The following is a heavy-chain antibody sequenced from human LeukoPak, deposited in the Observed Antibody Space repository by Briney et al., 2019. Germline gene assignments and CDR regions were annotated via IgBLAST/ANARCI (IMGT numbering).Heavy chain of an antibody. V-gene: IGHV4-30-4*01. J-gene: IGHJ5*02. Sequence: PSQTLSLTCTVSGGSISSGDYYWSWIRQPPGKGLEWIGYMYYSGSTYYNPSLKSRVVISVDTSKNQFPLKLSSVTAADTAVYYCARPYYYDSRIDPWGQGTLVTVSS. CDR2: MYYSGST. CDR3: ARPYYYDSRIDP. CDR1: GGSISSGDYY. D-gene: IGHD3-22*01.